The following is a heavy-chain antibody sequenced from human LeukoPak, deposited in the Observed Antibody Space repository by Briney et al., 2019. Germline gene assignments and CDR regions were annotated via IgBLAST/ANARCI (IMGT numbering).Heavy chain of an antibody. CDR2: INPNSGGT. Sequence: ASVKVSCKASGYTFTGYYMHWVRQAPGQGLEWMGWINPNSGGTNYAQKFQGRVTITRDTSASTAYMELSSLRSEDMAVYYCARAGELDSSSWYRYFDYWGQGTLVTVSS. J-gene: IGHJ4*02. V-gene: IGHV1-2*02. CDR1: GYTFTGYY. D-gene: IGHD6-13*01. CDR3: ARAGELDSSSWYRYFDY.